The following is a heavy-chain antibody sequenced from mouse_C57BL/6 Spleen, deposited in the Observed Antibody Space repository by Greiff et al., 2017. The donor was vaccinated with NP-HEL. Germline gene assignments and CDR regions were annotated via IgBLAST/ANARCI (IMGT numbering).Heavy chain of an antibody. V-gene: IGHV5-6*01. CDR2: ISSGGSYT. Sequence: EVQLVESGGDLVKPGGSLKLSCAASGFTFSSYGMSWVRQTPDKRLEWVATISSGGSYTYYPDSVKGRFTISRDNAKNTLYLQMSSLKSEDTAMYYCARHGDYGNYGFAYWGQGTLVTVSA. D-gene: IGHD2-1*01. CDR1: GFTFSSYG. CDR3: ARHGDYGNYGFAY. J-gene: IGHJ3*01.